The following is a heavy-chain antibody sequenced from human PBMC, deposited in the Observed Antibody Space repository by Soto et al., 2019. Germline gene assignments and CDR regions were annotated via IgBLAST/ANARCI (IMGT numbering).Heavy chain of an antibody. V-gene: IGHV3-30-3*01. CDR1: GFTFSSYA. D-gene: IGHD3-22*01. CDR2: ISSDGSNK. Sequence: GGSLRLSCAASGFTFSSYAMYWVRQAPGKGLEWVAVISSDGSNKYYADSVKGRFTISRDNSKNTLYLQMNSLRAEDTAVYYCARGDSSGYYYGADYWGQGTLVTVSS. J-gene: IGHJ4*02. CDR3: ARGDSSGYYYGADY.